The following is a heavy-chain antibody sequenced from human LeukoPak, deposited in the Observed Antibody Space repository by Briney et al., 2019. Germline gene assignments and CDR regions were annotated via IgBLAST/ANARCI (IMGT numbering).Heavy chain of an antibody. CDR3: ARHVRSGSSYRDDY. D-gene: IGHD1-26*01. CDR2: INHSGTT. J-gene: IGHJ4*02. CDR1: GFTFSTFA. Sequence: GSLRLSCEASGFTFSTFAMIWIRQPPGKGLEWIGEINHSGTTNYNPSLKSRVTMSLDTSKNRFSLKLSSVTAADTAVYYCARHVRSGSSYRDDYWGQGTLVTVSS. V-gene: IGHV4-34*01.